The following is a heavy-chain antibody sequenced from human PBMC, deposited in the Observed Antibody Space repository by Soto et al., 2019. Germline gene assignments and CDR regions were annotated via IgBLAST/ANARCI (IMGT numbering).Heavy chain of an antibody. CDR1: GFTFSSYA. CDR2: IRGSGGST. V-gene: IGHV3-23*01. CDR3: AKDMELRYFDCLLFPYYFDY. D-gene: IGHD3-9*01. J-gene: IGHJ4*02. Sequence: GGSLRLSCAASGFTFSSYAMSWVRQAPGKGLEWVSAIRGSGGSTYYADSVKGRITISRDNSKNTLYLQMNSLRAEDTAVYYCAKDMELRYFDCLLFPYYFDYWGQGTLVTVSS.